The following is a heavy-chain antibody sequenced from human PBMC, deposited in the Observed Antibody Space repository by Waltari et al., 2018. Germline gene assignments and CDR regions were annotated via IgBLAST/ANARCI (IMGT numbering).Heavy chain of an antibody. V-gene: IGHV5-51*01. J-gene: IGHJ4*02. CDR1: GYSFTSYW. CDR3: ARAIWFGELLGGYYDY. CDR2: IDPGDSDT. D-gene: IGHD3-10*01. Sequence: EVQLVQSGAEVKKPGESLKISCKGSGYSFTSYWIGWVREMPGKGLEWLGIIDPGDSDTGYSPSFQGQVTVSAYKSISTADLQWSSLKASDTAMYYCARAIWFGELLGGYYDYWGQGTLVTVSS.